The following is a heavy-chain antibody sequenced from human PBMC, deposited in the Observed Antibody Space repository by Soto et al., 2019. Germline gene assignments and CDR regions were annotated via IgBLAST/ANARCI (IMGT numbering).Heavy chain of an antibody. J-gene: IGHJ4*02. D-gene: IGHD2-21*01. Sequence: GGSLRLSFAPSGFTFSSYALTWVRQAPWKGLEWVSSISGSGGSTYYADSVQGRFTISRDNSKNTLYLQMKSLRAEDTAVYYCAKDLFESYWGQGTLVTVSS. CDR3: AKDLFESY. CDR2: ISGSGGST. CDR1: GFTFSSYA. V-gene: IGHV3-23*01.